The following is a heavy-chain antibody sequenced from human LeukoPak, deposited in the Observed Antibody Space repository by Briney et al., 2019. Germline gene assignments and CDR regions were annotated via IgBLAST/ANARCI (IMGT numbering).Heavy chain of an antibody. CDR3: ARGPRVRSNKYFQH. V-gene: IGHV4-4*07. CDR2: IYTSGST. D-gene: IGHD3-3*01. J-gene: IGHJ1*01. CDR1: GGSISSYY. Sequence: SETLSLTCTVSGGSISSYYWSWIRQPAGKGLEWIGRIYTSGSTNYNPSLKSRVTISVDTSKNQFSLKLSSVTAADTAVYYCARGPRVRSNKYFQHWGQGTLVTVSS.